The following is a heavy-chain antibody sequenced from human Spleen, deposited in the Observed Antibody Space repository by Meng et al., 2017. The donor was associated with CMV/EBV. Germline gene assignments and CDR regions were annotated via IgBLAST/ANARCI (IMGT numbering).Heavy chain of an antibody. D-gene: IGHD2-2*01. CDR1: GVSISPYY. Sequence: SETLSLTCTVSGVSISPYYWTWVRQPPGKGLEWIGYIYYEGRTNYNPSLKSRVTISVDTSKNQFSLKLSSVTAADTAVYYCARDSSVIPAAFDYWSQGAVVTVSS. CDR2: IYYEGRT. V-gene: IGHV4-59*01. CDR3: ARDSSVIPAAFDY. J-gene: IGHJ4*02.